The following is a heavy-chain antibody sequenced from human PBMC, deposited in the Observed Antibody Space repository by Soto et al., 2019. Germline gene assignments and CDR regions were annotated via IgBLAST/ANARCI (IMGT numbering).Heavy chain of an antibody. CDR3: AKTPLTILTGLFWFDP. Sequence: GGSLRLSCAASGFTFNSYAMSLVRQAPGKGLEWVSPISASGDSTYYADAVKGRFTISRDNSKNTLYLEMNSLRDEDTALYYCAKTPLTILTGLFWFDPWDKGPLVTASS. CDR2: ISASGDST. V-gene: IGHV3-23*01. D-gene: IGHD3-3*01. CDR1: GFTFNSYA. J-gene: IGHJ5*02.